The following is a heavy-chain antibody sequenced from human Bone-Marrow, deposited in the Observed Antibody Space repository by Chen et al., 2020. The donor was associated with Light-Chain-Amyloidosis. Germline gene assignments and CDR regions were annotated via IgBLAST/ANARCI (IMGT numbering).Heavy chain of an antibody. CDR1: GFTFSSYA. Sequence: EVQLLESGGGLVQTGGSLRLSCAASGFTFSSYAMSWVRQAPGKGLEWVSAISGSGGSTYYAASVKGRFTISRDNSKNTLYLQMNSLRAEDTAVYYCAKDLGPKGGYDYYWGQGTLVTVSS. CDR3: AKDLGPKGGYDYY. CDR2: ISGSGGST. V-gene: IGHV3-23*01. J-gene: IGHJ4*02. D-gene: IGHD5-12*01.